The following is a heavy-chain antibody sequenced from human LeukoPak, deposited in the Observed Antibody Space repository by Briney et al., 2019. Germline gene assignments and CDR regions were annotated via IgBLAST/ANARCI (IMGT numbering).Heavy chain of an antibody. V-gene: IGHV3-23*01. Sequence: GGSLRLSCAASGFTFSSYAMSWVRQAPGKGLEWVSAISGSGGSTYYADSVKGRFTISRDNSKNTLYLQMNSLRAEDTAVYYCVEDSSITIFGVVTPRPIDYWGQGTLVTVSS. CDR3: VEDSSITIFGVVTPRPIDY. CDR1: GFTFSSYA. D-gene: IGHD3-3*01. J-gene: IGHJ4*02. CDR2: ISGSGGST.